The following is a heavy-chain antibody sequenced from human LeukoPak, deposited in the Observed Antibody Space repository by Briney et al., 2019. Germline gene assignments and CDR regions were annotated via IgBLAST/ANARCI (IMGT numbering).Heavy chain of an antibody. D-gene: IGHD3-9*01. V-gene: IGHV3-74*01. CDR3: AKDLISGDGIWLNDC. J-gene: IGHJ4*02. Sequence: PGGSLRLSCAASGFTFSSYWMHWVRQAPGKGLVWVSRINSDGSSTSYADSVKGRFTVSRDNAKNTLYLQMNSLRVEDTAVYYCAKDLISGDGIWLNDCWGEGTPVTVSS. CDR2: INSDGSST. CDR1: GFTFSSYW.